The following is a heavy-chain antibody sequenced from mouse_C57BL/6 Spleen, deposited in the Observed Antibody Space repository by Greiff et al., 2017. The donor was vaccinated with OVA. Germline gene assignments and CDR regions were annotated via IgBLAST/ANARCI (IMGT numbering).Heavy chain of an antibody. Sequence: EVKLMESGPGLVKPSQSLSLTCSVTGYSITSGYYWNWIRQFPGNKLEWMGYISYDGSNNYNPSLKNRISITRDTSKNQFFLKLNSVTTEDTATYYCASAPYYGNYAWYFDVWGTGTTVTVSS. CDR3: ASAPYYGNYAWYFDV. CDR1: GYSITSGYY. D-gene: IGHD2-10*01. V-gene: IGHV3-6*01. CDR2: ISYDGSN. J-gene: IGHJ1*03.